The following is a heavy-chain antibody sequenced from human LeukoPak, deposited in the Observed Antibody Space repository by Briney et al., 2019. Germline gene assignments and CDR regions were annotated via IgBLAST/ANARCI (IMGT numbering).Heavy chain of an antibody. CDR3: ARYQLPDY. D-gene: IGHD2-2*01. Sequence: PSETLSLTCTVSGASMTGYYWTWIRQPPGKGLEWIGYIHYSGSTSYNPSLKSRVTISLDTSKNQFSLKMTSVTAADTAVYYCARYQLPDYWGPGTLVTVSS. CDR2: IHYSGST. V-gene: IGHV4-59*01. CDR1: GASMTGYY. J-gene: IGHJ4*02.